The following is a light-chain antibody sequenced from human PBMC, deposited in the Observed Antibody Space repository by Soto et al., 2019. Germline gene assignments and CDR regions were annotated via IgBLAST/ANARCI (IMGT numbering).Light chain of an antibody. CDR1: SSDIGGYNY. Sequence: QSALTQPASLSGSPGQSITISCTWTSSDIGGYNYVSWYQQHPGKAPKLTIHDVSNRPSGVSDRFFGSKSGNTASLTISGLQAEDEADYYCSSYRASSTTHYVVGTGTKVTVL. CDR2: DVS. CDR3: SSYRASSTTHYV. J-gene: IGLJ1*01. V-gene: IGLV2-14*03.